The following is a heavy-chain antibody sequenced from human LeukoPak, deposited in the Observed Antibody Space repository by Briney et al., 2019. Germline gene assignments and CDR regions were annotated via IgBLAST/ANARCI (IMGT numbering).Heavy chain of an antibody. CDR2: IYYSGST. Sequence: PSETLYLTCTVSGGSISSYYWSWIRQPPGKGLEWIGYIYYSGSTNYNPSLKSRVTISVDTSKNQFSLKLSSVTAADTAVYYCARWFGGVINWGQGTLVTVSS. V-gene: IGHV4-59*01. J-gene: IGHJ4*02. CDR3: ARWFGGVIN. CDR1: GGSISSYY. D-gene: IGHD3-16*02.